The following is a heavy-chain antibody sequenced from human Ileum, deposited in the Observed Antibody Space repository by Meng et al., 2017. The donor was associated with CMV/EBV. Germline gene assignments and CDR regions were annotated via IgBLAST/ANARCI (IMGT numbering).Heavy chain of an antibody. Sequence: QVHLVQSGAEVKTPGASVKVSCKASGDIFTGYYMPWFRQAPGQGLEWMGQIRLNSGDTHYAQKFQGRVTMTRDMSIITAYMELSSLMSDDTAVYYCARENWVYDYWGQGTLVTVSS. CDR2: IRLNSGDT. V-gene: IGHV1-2*06. CDR3: ARENWVYDY. CDR1: GDIFTGYY. J-gene: IGHJ4*02. D-gene: IGHD7-27*01.